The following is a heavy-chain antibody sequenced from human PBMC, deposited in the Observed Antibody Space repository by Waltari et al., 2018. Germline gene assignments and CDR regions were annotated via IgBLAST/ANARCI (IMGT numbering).Heavy chain of an antibody. D-gene: IGHD6-25*01. CDR3: VRVKIVAAGDY. V-gene: IGHV3-74*01. CDR1: GFTFSSHW. Sequence: EVQLVESGGGLVQPGGSLRLSCAASGFTFSSHWMHWVRRAPGKGLVWVARISTDGSSTVYADSVKGRFTISRDNAKNTLYLQMNSLRAEDTAVYYCVRVKIVAAGDYWGQGTLVTVSS. J-gene: IGHJ4*02. CDR2: ISTDGSST.